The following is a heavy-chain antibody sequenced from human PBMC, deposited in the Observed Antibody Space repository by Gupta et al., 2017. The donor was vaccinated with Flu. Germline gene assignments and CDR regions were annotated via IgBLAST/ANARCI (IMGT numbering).Heavy chain of an antibody. V-gene: IGHV4-4*08. Sequence: QVRLQESGPRLVKPSETLSLTCIVSGGSIGSEYWSWIRQPPGEGLEWIGYTYKSGTTEYNPSLKRRVAISVDRFKNQFSLRLSSVTAADTAVYYCARDGSGRSFQIWGQGTMVTVSS. CDR3: ARDGSGRSFQI. J-gene: IGHJ3*02. CDR1: GGSIGSEY. D-gene: IGHD6-19*01. CDR2: TYKSGTT.